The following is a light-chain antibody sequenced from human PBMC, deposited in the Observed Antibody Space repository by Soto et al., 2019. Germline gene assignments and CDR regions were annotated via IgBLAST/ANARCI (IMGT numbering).Light chain of an antibody. CDR1: QGISRD. J-gene: IGKJ4*01. CDR3: QQLNSYPAVT. CDR2: AAS. Sequence: DIQLTQSPSFLSASVGDRVTITCRASQGISRDLAWYQQKPGKAPKLLSYAASTLQSGVPSRFSGSGSGTEFTLTISSLRPEDFATYYCQQLNSYPAVTFGGGTKVEIK. V-gene: IGKV1-9*01.